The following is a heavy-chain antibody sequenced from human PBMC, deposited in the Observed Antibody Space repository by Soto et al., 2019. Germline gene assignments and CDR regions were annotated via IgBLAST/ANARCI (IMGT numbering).Heavy chain of an antibody. CDR3: ARELGGWNDAGDWFDP. CDR1: GYTFTSYG. V-gene: IGHV1-18*04. J-gene: IGHJ5*02. Sequence: QVQLVQSGAEVKKPGASVKVSCKASGYTFTSYGISWVRQAPGQGLEWMGWISAYNGNTNYAQKLQGRVTMTTDTSTSTAYMELRSVSYDDTAVYYCARELGGWNDAGDWFDPWGKGTLVTVSS. D-gene: IGHD1-1*01. CDR2: ISAYNGNT.